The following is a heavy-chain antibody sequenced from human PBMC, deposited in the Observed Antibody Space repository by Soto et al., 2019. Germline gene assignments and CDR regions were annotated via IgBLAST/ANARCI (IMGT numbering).Heavy chain of an antibody. V-gene: IGHV1-18*01. D-gene: IGHD6-19*01. J-gene: IGHJ5*02. CDR2: INAYNGNT. CDR3: AREPVAGIWFDP. CDR1: GYTFTTYG. Sequence: QVQLVQSGAEVKKPGASVKVSCKASGYTFTTYGISWVRQAPGHGLEWMGWINAYNGNTNYAQKLQGRVTMTTDSSTSTAYMELRSLRSDDTAVYSCAREPVAGIWFDPWGQGTLVTVSS.